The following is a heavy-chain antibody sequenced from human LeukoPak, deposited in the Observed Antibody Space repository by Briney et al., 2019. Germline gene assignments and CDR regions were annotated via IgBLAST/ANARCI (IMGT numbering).Heavy chain of an antibody. CDR2: IYTSGST. V-gene: IGHV4-4*07. Sequence: SETLSLTCTVSGGSISSYYWSWIRQPAGKGLEWIGRIYTSGSTNYNPSLKSRVTISVDTSKNQFSLKLSSVTAADTAVYYCARAKGYSSGWAENWFDPWGQGTLVTVSS. CDR1: GGSISSYY. J-gene: IGHJ5*02. D-gene: IGHD6-19*01. CDR3: ARAKGYSSGWAENWFDP.